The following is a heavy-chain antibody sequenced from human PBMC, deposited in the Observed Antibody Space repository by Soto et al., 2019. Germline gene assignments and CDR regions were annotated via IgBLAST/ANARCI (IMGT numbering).Heavy chain of an antibody. CDR1: GFTFSNAW. J-gene: IGHJ4*02. CDR3: TTVKRIQLWHSTFDY. Sequence: PGGSLRLSCAASGFTFSNAWMSWVRQAPGKGLEWVGRIKSKTDGGTTDYAAPVKGRFTISRDDSKNTLYLQMNSLTTEDTAVYYCTTVKRIQLWHSTFDYWGQGTLVTVSS. V-gene: IGHV3-15*01. D-gene: IGHD5-18*01. CDR2: IKSKTDGGTT.